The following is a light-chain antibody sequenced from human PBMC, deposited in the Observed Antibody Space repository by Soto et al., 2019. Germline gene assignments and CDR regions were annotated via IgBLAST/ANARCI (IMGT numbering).Light chain of an antibody. CDR1: QSVSSTF. CDR3: QQFDSSVT. J-gene: IGKJ1*01. V-gene: IGKV3-20*01. Sequence: EIVLTQSPGSLSLSPGERATLSCRASQSVSSTFFAWYQQRPGQAPRLLMYGASSRATVIPERFSGSGSGTYFTLTISRLEPEDFAVYYCQQFDSSVTFGQGTKVEIK. CDR2: GAS.